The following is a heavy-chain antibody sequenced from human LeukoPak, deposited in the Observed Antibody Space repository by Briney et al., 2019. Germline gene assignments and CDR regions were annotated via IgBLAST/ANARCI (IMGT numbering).Heavy chain of an antibody. D-gene: IGHD5-18*01. CDR1: GFTFSNAW. CDR3: TTAGYSYGYSYFQH. V-gene: IGHV3-15*01. Sequence: GGSLRLSCAASGFTFSNAWMSWVRQAPGKGLEWVGRIKSKTDGGTTDYAAPVKGRFTISRDDSKNTLYLQMSSLKTEDTAVYYCTTAGYSYGYSYFQHWGQGTLVTVSS. J-gene: IGHJ1*01. CDR2: IKSKTDGGTT.